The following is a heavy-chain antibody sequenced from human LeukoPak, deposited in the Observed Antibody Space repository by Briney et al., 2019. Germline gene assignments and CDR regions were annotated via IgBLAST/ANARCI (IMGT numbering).Heavy chain of an antibody. CDR3: ATVAVIRGVTYFDY. CDR1: GGSISSGGYY. CDR2: IYYSGST. J-gene: IGHJ4*02. Sequence: PSETLSLTCTVSGGSISSGGYYWSWFRHHPGKGLEWVGYIYYSGSTYYNPSLKSRVTISVDTSKNQFYLKLRSVTAADTAVYYCATVAVIRGVTYFDYWGQGTLVTVSS. D-gene: IGHD3-10*01. V-gene: IGHV4-31*03.